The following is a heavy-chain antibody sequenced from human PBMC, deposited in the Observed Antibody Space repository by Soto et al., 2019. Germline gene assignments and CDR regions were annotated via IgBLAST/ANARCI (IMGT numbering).Heavy chain of an antibody. CDR3: ASHPVSGSDAYYYGMDV. Sequence: QVQLVQSGAEVKKPGSSVKVSCKASGGTFSSYAISWVRQAPGQGLEWMGGIIPIFDTANYAQKFQGRVTITADESTSTAYMELSSLRSEDTAVYYCASHPVSGSDAYYYGMDVWGQWTTVTVSS. D-gene: IGHD1-26*01. V-gene: IGHV1-69*12. CDR1: GGTFSSYA. J-gene: IGHJ6*02. CDR2: IIPIFDTA.